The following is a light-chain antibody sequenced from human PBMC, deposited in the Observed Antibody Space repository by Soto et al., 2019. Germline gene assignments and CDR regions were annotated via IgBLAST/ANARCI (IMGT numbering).Light chain of an antibody. V-gene: IGKV1-39*01. CDR1: QSVAGY. J-gene: IGKJ1*01. CDR2: GSA. CDR3: QQTFSAPQT. Sequence: DIQMTQSPSSLSASVGDTVTITCRASQSVAGYLNWYHQRPGQAPKLLIYGSATSRGGAPSRFSGSGYGTDFTLTISTLQPEDVATYYCQQTFSAPQTFGHGTKVQI.